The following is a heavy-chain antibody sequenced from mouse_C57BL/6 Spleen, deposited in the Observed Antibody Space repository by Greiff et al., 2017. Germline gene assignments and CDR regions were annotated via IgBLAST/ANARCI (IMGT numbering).Heavy chain of an antibody. Sequence: EVQVVESGGGLVQPGGSLSLSCAASGFTFTDYYMSWVRQPPGKALEWLGFIRNTANGYTTEYSASVKGRFTISRDTSQSILYLQMNALGAEDSATYYCARYNDWWYFGYWGQGTTLTVSS. V-gene: IGHV7-3*01. CDR1: GFTFTDYY. CDR2: IRNTANGYTT. J-gene: IGHJ2*01. D-gene: IGHD1-1*02. CDR3: ARYNDWWYFGY.